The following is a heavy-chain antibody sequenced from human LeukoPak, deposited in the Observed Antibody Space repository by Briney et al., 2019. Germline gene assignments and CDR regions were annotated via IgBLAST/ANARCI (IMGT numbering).Heavy chain of an antibody. V-gene: IGHV4-38-2*02. D-gene: IGHD2-2*01. J-gene: IGHJ4*02. CDR1: GYSISSGYY. Sequence: SEALSLTCAVSGYSISSGYYWGWIRQPPGKGLEWIGSISHSGSTYYNPSLKSRVTISVDTSKNQFSLKLSSMTAADTAVYYCARDQGGCSSTSCYDFDYWGQGTLVTVSS. CDR3: ARDQGGCSSTSCYDFDY. CDR2: ISHSGST.